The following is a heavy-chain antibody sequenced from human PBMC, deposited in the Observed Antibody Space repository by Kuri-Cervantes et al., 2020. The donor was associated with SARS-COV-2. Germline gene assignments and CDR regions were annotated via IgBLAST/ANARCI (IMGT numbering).Heavy chain of an antibody. D-gene: IGHD3-22*01. CDR2: INAGNGNT. CDR3: ASGGITMIVVAHPFDY. V-gene: IGHV1-3*01. CDR1: GYTFTSYA. Sequence: ASVKVSCKASGYTFTSYAMHWVRQAPGQRLEWMGWINAGNGNTKYSQKFQGRVTITRDTSASTAYMELSSLRSEDTAVYYCASGGITMIVVAHPFDYWGQGTLVTVSS. J-gene: IGHJ4*02.